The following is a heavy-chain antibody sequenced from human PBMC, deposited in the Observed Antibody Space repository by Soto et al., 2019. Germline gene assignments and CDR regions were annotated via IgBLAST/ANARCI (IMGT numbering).Heavy chain of an antibody. V-gene: IGHV1-46*01. CDR1: GYTFTSYY. Sequence: ASVKVSCKASGYTFTSYYMHWVRQAPGQGLEWMGIINPSGGSTSYAQKFQGGVTMTGDTSTSTVYMELSSLRSEDTAVYYCARDPAPRVSSRWSGYYYYGMDVWGQGTTVTVSS. CDR2: INPSGGST. CDR3: ARDPAPRVSSRWSGYYYYGMDV. D-gene: IGHD2-15*01. J-gene: IGHJ6*02.